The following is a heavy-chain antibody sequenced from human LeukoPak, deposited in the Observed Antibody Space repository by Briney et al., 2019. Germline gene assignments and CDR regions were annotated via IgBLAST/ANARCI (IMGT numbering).Heavy chain of an antibody. CDR3: ARVKRSSFTGGWYFDL. J-gene: IGHJ2*01. CDR1: GFTFRSYW. V-gene: IGHV3-74*01. CDR2: ISDDGSSA. Sequence: GGSLRLSCTASGFTFRSYWMHWVRQIPGKGLMWVSRISDDGSSASYADSVKGRFTISRDNSKNTLYLQMNSLRAEDTAVYYCARVKRSSFTGGWYFDLWGRGTLVTVSS. D-gene: IGHD6-6*01.